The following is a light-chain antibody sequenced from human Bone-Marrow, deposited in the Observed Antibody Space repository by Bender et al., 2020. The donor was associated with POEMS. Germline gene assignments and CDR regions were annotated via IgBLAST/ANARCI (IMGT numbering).Light chain of an antibody. J-gene: IGLJ2*01. CDR1: SSDVGGYNY. Sequence: QSALTQPASVSGSPGQSITISCTGSSSDVGGYNYVSWYQHHPGNAPKLMIYEVTNRPSGVSNRFSGSKSGNTAYLTISGVQAEDEADYYCSSYTSSATYVVFGGGTKLTVL. CDR3: SSYTSSATYVV. V-gene: IGLV2-14*01. CDR2: EVT.